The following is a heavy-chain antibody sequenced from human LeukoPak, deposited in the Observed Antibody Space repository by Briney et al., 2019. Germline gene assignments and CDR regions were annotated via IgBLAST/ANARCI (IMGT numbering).Heavy chain of an antibody. Sequence: GGSLRLSCAASGFTFSSYSMSWVRQAPGKGPEWVAHVKENGNEQYYADSVEGRFTISRDNVKRSLFLQMNNLRVEDTAVYYCGRVGGRSKAAKGDAFDIWGQGTLVTVSS. D-gene: IGHD6-6*01. V-gene: IGHV3-7*01. CDR1: GFTFSSYS. CDR3: GRVGGRSKAAKGDAFDI. J-gene: IGHJ3*02. CDR2: VKENGNEQ.